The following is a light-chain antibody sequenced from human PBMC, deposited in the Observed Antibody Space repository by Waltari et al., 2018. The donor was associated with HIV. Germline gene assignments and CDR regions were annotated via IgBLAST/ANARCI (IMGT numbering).Light chain of an antibody. CDR3: SLYAGSNNLV. V-gene: IGLV2-8*01. J-gene: IGLJ2*01. CDR1: RSEVGGSHY. Sequence: QSALTQPPSASGSPGQSVTISCTGPRSEVGGSHYASWYQHHPGKAPKLMIYEVTKRPSGVPDRFSGSKSGNTASLTVSGLQAEDEADYYCSLYAGSNNLVFGGGTKLTVL. CDR2: EVT.